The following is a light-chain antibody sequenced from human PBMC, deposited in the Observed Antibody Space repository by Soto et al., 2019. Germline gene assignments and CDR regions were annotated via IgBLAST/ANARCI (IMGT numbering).Light chain of an antibody. CDR3: QSSDSSLSGHDV. V-gene: IGLV1-40*01. Sequence: QSVLTQPPSVSGAPGQRVTISCTGSSSNLGAGYDVHWYQQLPGTAPKVVIYANTNRPSGVPDRFSGSKSDTSASLAITGLQVEDEGDYYCQSSDSSLSGHDVFGTGTKLTVL. J-gene: IGLJ1*01. CDR1: SSNLGAGYD. CDR2: ANT.